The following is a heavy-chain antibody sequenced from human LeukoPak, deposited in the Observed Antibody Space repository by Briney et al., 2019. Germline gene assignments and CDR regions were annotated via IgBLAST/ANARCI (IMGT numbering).Heavy chain of an antibody. CDR3: AREGSYGRYYYYGMDV. D-gene: IGHD3-16*01. J-gene: IGHJ6*02. V-gene: IGHV4-59*01. CDR2: IYYSGST. Sequence: PSETLSLTCTVSGDSISSYYWSWIRQPPGKGLEWIGYIYYSGSTNYNPSLKSRVTISVDTSKNQFSLTLSSVTAADTAVYYCAREGSYGRYYYYGMDVWGQGTTVTVSS. CDR1: GDSISSYY.